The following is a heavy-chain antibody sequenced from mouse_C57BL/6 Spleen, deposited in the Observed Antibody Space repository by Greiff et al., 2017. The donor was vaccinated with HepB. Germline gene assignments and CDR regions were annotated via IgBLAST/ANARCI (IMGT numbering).Heavy chain of an antibody. CDR2: ISSGGDYI. CDR3: TRDAAQRVYFDY. J-gene: IGHJ2*01. V-gene: IGHV5-9-1*02. D-gene: IGHD3-2*02. Sequence: EVQLVESGEGLVKPGGSLKLSCAASGFTFSSYAMSWVRQTPEKRLEWVAYISSGGDYIYYADTVKGRVTISRDNARNTRYLQMSSLKSEDTAMYYCTRDAAQRVYFDYWGQGTTLTVSS. CDR1: GFTFSSYA.